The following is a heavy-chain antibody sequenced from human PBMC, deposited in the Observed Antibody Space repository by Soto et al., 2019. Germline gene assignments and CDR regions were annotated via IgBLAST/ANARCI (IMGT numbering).Heavy chain of an antibody. J-gene: IGHJ5*02. CDR1: GGSISSSSYY. Sequence: QLQLQESGPGLVKPSETLSLTCTVSGGSISSSSYYWGWIRQPPGKGLEWIGSIYYSGSTYYNPASKSGATIAVAPSKNRSSLKRSSVTAADTAVYYCARHGWSSSSVRSWFDPWGQGTLVTVSS. CDR3: ARHGWSSSSVRSWFDP. V-gene: IGHV4-39*01. CDR2: IYYSGST. D-gene: IGHD6-13*01.